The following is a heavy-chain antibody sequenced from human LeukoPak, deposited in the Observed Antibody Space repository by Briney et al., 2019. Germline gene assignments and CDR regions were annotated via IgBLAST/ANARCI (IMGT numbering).Heavy chain of an antibody. CDR1: GGTFSSYA. V-gene: IGHV1-2*06. D-gene: IGHD3-3*01. CDR2: INPNSGGT. Sequence: GASVKVSCKAPGGTFSSYAISWVRQAPGQGLEWMGRINPNSGGTNYAQKFQGRVTMTRDTSISTAYMELSRLRSDDTAVYYCARDRTRITIFGVVRGHYYYYGMDVWGQGTTVTVSS. J-gene: IGHJ6*02. CDR3: ARDRTRITIFGVVRGHYYYYGMDV.